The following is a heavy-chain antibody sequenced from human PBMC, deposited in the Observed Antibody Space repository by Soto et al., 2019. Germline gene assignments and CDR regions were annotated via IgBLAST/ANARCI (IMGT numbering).Heavy chain of an antibody. CDR3: AKDLWPSDTSSPGDY. V-gene: IGHV3-23*01. Sequence: EVQLLESGGGLVQPGGSLRLSCAASGFTFSSYAMTWVRQAPGKGLEWVSAISGRGGSTYYADSVKGRFTISRDNSKNTPYLQMNSRRAGDTAIYFCAKDLWPSDTSSPGDYWGQGTLVTVSS. CDR1: GFTFSSYA. CDR2: ISGRGGST. D-gene: IGHD3-22*01. J-gene: IGHJ4*02.